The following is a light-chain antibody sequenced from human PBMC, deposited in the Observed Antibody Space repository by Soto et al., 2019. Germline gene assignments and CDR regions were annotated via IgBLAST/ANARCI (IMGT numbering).Light chain of an antibody. CDR3: MQALQTPFT. CDR2: LGS. CDR1: QSLLHSNGYNY. J-gene: IGKJ3*01. Sequence: DTVMTQSPLSLPVTPGEPASISCRSSQSLLHSNGYNYLDWYLQKPGQSPQLLIYLGSNRASGVPDRFSGSGSGTDFTLEISRVEAEDVGVYYCMQALQTPFTFGPGTKVDIK. V-gene: IGKV2-28*01.